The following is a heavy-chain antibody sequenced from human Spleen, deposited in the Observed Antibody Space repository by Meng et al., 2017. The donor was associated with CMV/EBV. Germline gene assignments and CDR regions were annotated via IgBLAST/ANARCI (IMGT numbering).Heavy chain of an antibody. D-gene: IGHD3-3*01. CDR1: GFSLSTSGVG. CDR2: IYWNDDK. Sequence: SGPTLVKPTQTLTLTCTFSGFSLSTSGVGVGWIRQPPGKALEWLALIYWNDDKRYSPSLKSRLTITKDTSKNQVVLTMTNMDPVDTATYYCAHQPTIFGVVRFDYWGQGTLVTVSS. J-gene: IGHJ4*02. V-gene: IGHV2-5*01. CDR3: AHQPTIFGVVRFDY.